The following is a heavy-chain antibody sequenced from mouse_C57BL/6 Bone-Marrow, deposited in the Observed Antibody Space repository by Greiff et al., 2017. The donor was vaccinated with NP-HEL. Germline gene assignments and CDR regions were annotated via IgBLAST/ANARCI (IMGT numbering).Heavy chain of an antibody. CDR1: GFSLTSYG. CDR3: AKKGGDVWFAY. CDR2: IWRGGST. J-gene: IGHJ3*01. D-gene: IGHD3-3*01. Sequence: VHLVESGPGLVQPSQSLSITCTVSGFSLTSYGVHWVRQSPGKGLEWLGVIWRGGSTDYNAAFMARLSITKYNSKSQVFFKMNSLQADDTAIYYCAKKGGDVWFAYWGQGTLVTVSA. V-gene: IGHV2-5*01.